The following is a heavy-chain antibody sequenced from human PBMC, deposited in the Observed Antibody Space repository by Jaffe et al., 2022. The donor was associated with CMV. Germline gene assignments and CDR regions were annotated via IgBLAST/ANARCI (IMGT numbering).Heavy chain of an antibody. D-gene: IGHD3-3*01. CDR2: ISGSGGST. Sequence: EVQLLESGGGLVQPGGSLRLSCAASGFTFSSYAMSWVRQAPGKGLEWVSAISGSGGSTYYADSVKGRFTISRDNSKNTLYLQMNSLRAEDTAVYYCAKDLREREYYDFWSGPLYYYYYGMDVWGQGTTVTVSS. V-gene: IGHV3-23*01. CDR1: GFTFSSYA. CDR3: AKDLREREYYDFWSGPLYYYYYGMDV. J-gene: IGHJ6*02.